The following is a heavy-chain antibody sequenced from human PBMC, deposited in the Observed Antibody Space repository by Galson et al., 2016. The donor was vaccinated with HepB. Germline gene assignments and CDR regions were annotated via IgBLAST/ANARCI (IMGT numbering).Heavy chain of an antibody. CDR3: ARGEGYNLY. J-gene: IGHJ4*02. Sequence: LSLTCTVSGVSISSYYWSWFRQPPEKGLEWIGYAFYSGITNYNPSLKSRVTISIDTSKNQFSLKLSSVTAADTAVYYCARGEGYNLYWGQGTLVTVPS. CDR1: GVSISSYY. CDR2: AFYSGIT. D-gene: IGHD5-24*01. V-gene: IGHV4-59*08.